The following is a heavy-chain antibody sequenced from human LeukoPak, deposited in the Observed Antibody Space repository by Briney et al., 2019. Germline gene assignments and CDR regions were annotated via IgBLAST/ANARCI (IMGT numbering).Heavy chain of an antibody. J-gene: IGHJ5*02. D-gene: IGHD4/OR15-4a*01. CDR3: ARLGTISRWFDP. Sequence: SETLSLTCTVSGGSISSYYWSWIRQPPGKGLEWIGYIYYSGSTNYNPSLKSRVTISVDTSKNQFSLKLSSVTAADTAVYYCARLGTISRWFDPWGQGTLVTVSS. CDR1: GGSISSYY. V-gene: IGHV4-59*12. CDR2: IYYSGST.